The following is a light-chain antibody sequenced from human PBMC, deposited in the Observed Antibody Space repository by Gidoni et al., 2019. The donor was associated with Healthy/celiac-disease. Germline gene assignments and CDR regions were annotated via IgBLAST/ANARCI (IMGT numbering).Light chain of an antibody. CDR2: AAS. V-gene: IGKV1-39*01. CDR3: QQSYSTPPT. CDR1: QSISSY. Sequence: DIQMTQPPSSLSASVGDRVTITCRASQSISSYLNWYQQKPGKAPKVLIYAASSLQSGVPSRFSGSGSGTDFTLTISSLQPEDFATYYCQQSYSTPPTFGQXTKVEIK. J-gene: IGKJ1*01.